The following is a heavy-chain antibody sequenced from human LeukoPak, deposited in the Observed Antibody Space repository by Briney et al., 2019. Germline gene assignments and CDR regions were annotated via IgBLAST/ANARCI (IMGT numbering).Heavy chain of an antibody. CDR2: INHSGST. J-gene: IGHJ3*02. CDR1: GGSFSGYY. CDR3: ARAGLTVLPFFHAFDI. Sequence: PSETLSLTCAVYGGSFSGYYWSWIRQPPGKGLEWIGEINHSGSTNYNPSLKSRVTISVDTSKNQFSLKLSSVTAADTAVYYCARAGLTVLPFFHAFDIWGQGTVVTVSS. V-gene: IGHV4-34*01. D-gene: IGHD3-9*01.